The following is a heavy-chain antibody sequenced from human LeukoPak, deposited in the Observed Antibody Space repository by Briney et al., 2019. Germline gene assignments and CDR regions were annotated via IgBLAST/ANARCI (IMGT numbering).Heavy chain of an antibody. CDR1: GFTFSSYS. CDR2: ISSSSSYI. V-gene: IGHV3-21*01. CDR3: ARGPPDYGDFDY. J-gene: IGHJ4*02. D-gene: IGHD4-17*01. Sequence: GGFLRLSCAASGFTFSSYSMNWVRQAPGKGLEWVSSISSSSSYIYYADSVKGRFTISRDNAKNSLYLQMNSLRAEDTAVYYCARGPPDYGDFDYWGQGTLVTVSS.